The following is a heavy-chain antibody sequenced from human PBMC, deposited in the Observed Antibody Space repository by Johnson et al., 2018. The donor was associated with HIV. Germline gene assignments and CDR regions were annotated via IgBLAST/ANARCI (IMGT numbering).Heavy chain of an antibody. CDR3: ARDPSTQDSRLTGDFGAFDI. J-gene: IGHJ3*02. Sequence: VQLVESGGGVVRPGGSLRVSCEGSGFSFHDYGMSWVRQAPGKGLEWVSGVNWNGGSTGYADSVKGRCSISSDNVKNSLYLQMNSLRAEDTALYYCARDPSTQDSRLTGDFGAFDIWGQGTRVIVSS. CDR1: GFSFHDYG. CDR2: VNWNGGST. D-gene: IGHD7-27*01. V-gene: IGHV3-20*04.